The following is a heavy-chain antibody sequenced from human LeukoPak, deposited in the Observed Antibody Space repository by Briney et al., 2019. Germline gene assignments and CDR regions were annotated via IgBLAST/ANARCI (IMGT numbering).Heavy chain of an antibody. CDR2: IYGGGST. CDR3: ARGYSSGWPDF. J-gene: IGHJ4*02. CDR1: GFTVSTSY. V-gene: IGHV3-53*01. Sequence: GGFLRLSCAASGFTVSTSYMNWVGQAPGKGLEWVSVIYGGGSTYYAGSVRGRFTISRDNSKNTLYLQMNSLRAEDTALYFCARGYSSGWPDFWGQGSLGSVSS. D-gene: IGHD6-25*01.